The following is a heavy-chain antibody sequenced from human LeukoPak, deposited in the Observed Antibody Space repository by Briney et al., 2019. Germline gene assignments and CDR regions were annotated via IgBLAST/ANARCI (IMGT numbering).Heavy chain of an antibody. CDR1: GGSISSSSYY. Sequence: SETLSLTCTVSGGSISSSSYYWGWIRQPTGKGLEWIGEINHSGSINYNLSLKSRVTISVDTSKNQFSLKLSSVTAADTAVYYCARAWSGYDLDYWGQGTLVTVSS. V-gene: IGHV4-39*07. D-gene: IGHD5-12*01. CDR3: ARAWSGYDLDY. CDR2: INHSGSI. J-gene: IGHJ4*02.